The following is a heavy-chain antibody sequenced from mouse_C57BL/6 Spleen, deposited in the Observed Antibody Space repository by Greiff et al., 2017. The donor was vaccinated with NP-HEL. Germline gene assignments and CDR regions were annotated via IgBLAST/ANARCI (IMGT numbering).Heavy chain of an antibody. D-gene: IGHD1-1*01. Sequence: EVQLQQSGPELVKPGASVKIPCKASGYTFTDYNMDWVKQSHGKSLEWIGDINPNNGGTNYNQKFKGKATLTVDKSSSTAYMELRSLTSEDTAVYYCSRHYGSSCISYWYFDVWGTGTTVTVAS. V-gene: IGHV1-18*01. CDR2: INPNNGGT. J-gene: IGHJ1*03. CDR3: SRHYGSSCISYWYFDV. CDR1: GYTFTDYN.